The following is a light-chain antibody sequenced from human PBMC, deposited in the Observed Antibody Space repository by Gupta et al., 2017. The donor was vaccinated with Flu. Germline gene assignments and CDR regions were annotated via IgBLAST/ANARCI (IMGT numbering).Light chain of an antibody. CDR2: SDR. J-gene: IGLJ3*02. CDR1: ASNIGSNV. Sequence: QSVLTQPPSASGTPGTRVIIPCSGRASNIGSNVVHWYQQLPGGAPKLLLHSDRNRPSGVPDRISGSKSGTSASLDSSGLQSEDEADYYCAAWDDSLNGWVFGGGTKLSVL. V-gene: IGLV1-44*01. CDR3: AAWDDSLNGWV.